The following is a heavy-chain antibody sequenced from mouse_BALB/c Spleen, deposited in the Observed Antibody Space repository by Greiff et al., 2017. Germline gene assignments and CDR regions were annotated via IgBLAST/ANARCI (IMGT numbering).Heavy chain of an antibody. CDR2: ISSGGST. J-gene: IGHJ3*01. Sequence: EVMLVESGGGLVKPGGSLKLSCAASGFTFSSYAMSWVRQTPEKRLEWVASISSGGSTYYPDSVKGRFTISRDNARNILYLQMSSLRSEDTAMYYCARGGIYYDYDWFAYWGQGTLVTVSA. CDR3: ARGGIYYDYDWFAY. V-gene: IGHV5-6-5*01. CDR1: GFTFSSYA. D-gene: IGHD2-4*01.